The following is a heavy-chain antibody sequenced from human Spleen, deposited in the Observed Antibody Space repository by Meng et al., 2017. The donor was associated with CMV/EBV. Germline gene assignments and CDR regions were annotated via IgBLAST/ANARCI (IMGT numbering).Heavy chain of an antibody. J-gene: IGHJ4*02. Sequence: VQPVQAGAAGKKPVASVEVSCKASRYTFTGYYMHWVRQAPGQGLEWMGWINPNSGGTNYAQKFQGRVTMTRDTSISTAYMELSRLRSDDTAVYYCAGGRSGSYYQWGQGTLVTVSS. D-gene: IGHD3-10*01. CDR3: AGGRSGSYYQ. CDR2: INPNSGGT. V-gene: IGHV1-2*02. CDR1: RYTFTGYY.